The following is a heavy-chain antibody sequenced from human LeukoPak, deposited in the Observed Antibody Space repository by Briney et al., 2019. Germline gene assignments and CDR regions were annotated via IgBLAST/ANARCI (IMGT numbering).Heavy chain of an antibody. CDR1: GGSISSSSYY. CDR3: ARGRVSSSSWSSTYYYYFYMDV. V-gene: IGHV4-39*07. CDR2: IHYSGST. Sequence: SETLSLTCTVSGGSISSSSYYWAWIRQPPGKGLEWIGSIHYSGSTYYNPSLQSRVTISIDTSKNQFSLKLRFVTAADTAVYFCARGRVSSSSWSSTYYYYFYMDVWGKGTTVTVSS. D-gene: IGHD6-13*01. J-gene: IGHJ6*03.